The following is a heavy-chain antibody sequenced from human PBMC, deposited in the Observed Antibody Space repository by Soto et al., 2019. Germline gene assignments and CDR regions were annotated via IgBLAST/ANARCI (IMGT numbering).Heavy chain of an antibody. J-gene: IGHJ4*02. CDR2: IYYSGIT. CDR1: GASISNYY. D-gene: IGHD6-19*01. Sequence: PSETLSLTCTVSGASISNYYWSWIRQPPGKGLEWIGYIYYSGITNYNASLKSRVTISLDASKNQFSLTLSSVTAADTAVYYCARESAVAGSFDYWGQGILVTVSS. CDR3: ARESAVAGSFDY. V-gene: IGHV4-59*01.